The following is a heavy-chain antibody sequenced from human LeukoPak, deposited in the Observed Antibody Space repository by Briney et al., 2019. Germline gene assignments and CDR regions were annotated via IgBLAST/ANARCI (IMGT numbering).Heavy chain of an antibody. CDR1: GFTFSSYS. D-gene: IGHD3-10*01. Sequence: GGSLRLSCAASGFTFSSYSMNWVRQAPGKGLEWVSSISSNSSYIYYADSVKGRFTISRDNAKSSLYLQMNSLRAEDTAVYYCARDGIGLWFGELAGNFDYWGQGTLVTVSS. V-gene: IGHV3-21*01. CDR2: ISSNSSYI. CDR3: ARDGIGLWFGELAGNFDY. J-gene: IGHJ4*02.